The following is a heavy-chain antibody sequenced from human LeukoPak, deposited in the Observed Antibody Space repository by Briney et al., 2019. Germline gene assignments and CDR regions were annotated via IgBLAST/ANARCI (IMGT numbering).Heavy chain of an antibody. CDR1: GGTFSSYA. D-gene: IGHD3-22*01. Sequence: GASVKVSCKASGGTFSSYAISWVRQAPGQGLEWMGRIIPILGIANYAQKFQGRVTITADKSTSTAYMELSSLRSEDTAVYYCARDLSGYYDSSGPPNSFDPWGQGTLVTVSS. CDR3: ARDLSGYYDSSGPPNSFDP. V-gene: IGHV1-69*04. J-gene: IGHJ5*02. CDR2: IIPILGIA.